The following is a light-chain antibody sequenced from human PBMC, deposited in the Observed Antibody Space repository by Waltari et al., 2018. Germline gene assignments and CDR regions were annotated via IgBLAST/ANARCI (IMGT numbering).Light chain of an antibody. CDR2: YDD. J-gene: IGLJ3*02. V-gene: IGLV1-36*01. CDR1: ISNIGNKA. Sequence: QSVLTQPPSVSEAPRQRVTISCSGSISNIGNKAGNWYQQLPGKAPKLLIYYDDLLPSGVSDRFSGSKSGTSASLAISGLQFEDEAEYYCAAWDDSLNGRVFGGGTKLTVL. CDR3: AAWDDSLNGRV.